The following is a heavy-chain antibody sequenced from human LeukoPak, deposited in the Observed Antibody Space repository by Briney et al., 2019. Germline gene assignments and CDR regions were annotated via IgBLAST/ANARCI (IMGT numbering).Heavy chain of an antibody. CDR3: ATDYGDYEGYFQH. J-gene: IGHJ1*01. V-gene: IGHV4-59*08. CDR1: GGSISSYY. Sequence: KPSETLSLTCTVSGGSISSYYWSWIRQPAGKGLEWIGYIYYSGSTNYNPSLKSRVTISVDTSKNQFSLKLSSVTAADTAVYYCATDYGDYEGYFQHWGQGTLVTASS. CDR2: IYYSGST. D-gene: IGHD4-17*01.